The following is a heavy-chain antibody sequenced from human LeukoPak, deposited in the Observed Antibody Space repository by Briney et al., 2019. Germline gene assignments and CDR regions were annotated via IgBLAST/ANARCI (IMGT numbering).Heavy chain of an antibody. CDR2: INHSGST. Sequence: SETLSLTSAVYGGSFSGYYWSWIRQPPGKGLEWIGEINHSGSTNYNPSLKSRVTISVDTSKNQFSLKLSSVTAADTAVYYCARGYCSSTSCYTGGWFDPWGQGTLVTVSS. J-gene: IGHJ5*02. D-gene: IGHD2-2*02. CDR1: GGSFSGYY. CDR3: ARGYCSSTSCYTGGWFDP. V-gene: IGHV4-34*01.